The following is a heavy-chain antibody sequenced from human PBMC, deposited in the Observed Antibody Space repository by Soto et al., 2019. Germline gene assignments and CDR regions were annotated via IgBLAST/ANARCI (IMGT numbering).Heavy chain of an antibody. CDR3: ARESFALNRGYSYGPKYYFDY. CDR1: GGTFSSYA. J-gene: IGHJ4*02. Sequence: QVQLVQSGAELKKPGSSVKVSCKASGGTFSSYAISWVRQAPGQGLEWMGGIIPIFGTANYAQKFQGRVTITADESTSTAYMELSSLRSEDTAVYYCARESFALNRGYSYGPKYYFDYWGQGTLVTVSS. D-gene: IGHD5-18*01. CDR2: IIPIFGTA. V-gene: IGHV1-69*01.